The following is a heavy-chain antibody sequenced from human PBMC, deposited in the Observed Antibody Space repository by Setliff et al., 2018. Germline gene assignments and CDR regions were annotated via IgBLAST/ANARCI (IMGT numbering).Heavy chain of an antibody. J-gene: IGHJ3*02. CDR2: ISGFNGVA. CDR3: ALTTLSLCSGGNCPNDLDI. V-gene: IGHV1-18*01. D-gene: IGHD2-15*01. Sequence: ASVKVSCKGSGYIFTSSGISWVRQAPGQGLEWMGWISGFNGVAKYAQNFQDRVTMATDTSTNMAYMELRSLRSDDTAIYFCALTTLSLCSGGNCPNDLDIWGQGTLVTVSS. CDR1: GYIFTSSG.